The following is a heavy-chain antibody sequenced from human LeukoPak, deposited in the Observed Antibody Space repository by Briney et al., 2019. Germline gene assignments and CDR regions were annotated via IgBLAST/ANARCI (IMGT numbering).Heavy chain of an antibody. V-gene: IGHV4-31*03. CDR1: GGSISSGGFY. CDR2: IYYSEST. J-gene: IGHJ6*03. CDR3: AREIRMPSPTSYYYDMDV. D-gene: IGHD1/OR15-1a*01. Sequence: SETLSLTCTVSGGSISSGGFYWSWIRQHPGKGLEWIGYIYYSESTYYNPSLKSRVTISVDTSKNQFSLKLSSVTAADTAVYYCAREIRMPSPTSYYYDMDVWGKGTTVTVSS.